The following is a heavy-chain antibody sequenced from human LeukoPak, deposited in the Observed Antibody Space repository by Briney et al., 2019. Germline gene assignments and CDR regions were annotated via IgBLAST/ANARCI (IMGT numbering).Heavy chain of an antibody. CDR2: IKEDGSEE. J-gene: IGHJ2*01. D-gene: IGHD5/OR15-5a*01. CDR3: ARCVFGLNTRNWFFDL. Sequence: PGGSLRLSCEASGFSFSAYWMSWVRQAPGKGLEWVANIKEDGSEEYYVDSVKGRFTISRDNAKNSLYLQMNSLRAEDTAVFFCARCVFGLNTRNWFFDLRGRGTLVTVSS. CDR1: GFSFSAYW. V-gene: IGHV3-7*05.